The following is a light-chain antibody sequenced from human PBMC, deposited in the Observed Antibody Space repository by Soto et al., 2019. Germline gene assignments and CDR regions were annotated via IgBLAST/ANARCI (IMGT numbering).Light chain of an antibody. CDR3: QQSKTLYT. CDR1: QSISKY. J-gene: IGKJ2*01. CDR2: QTS. V-gene: IGKV1-5*03. Sequence: DIQMTQSPATLSASVGDRVTLTCRASQSISKYLAWYQQKPGKAPKLLIYQTSSLESGVPSRFSGSGSGTEFTLTISSLQPDDFATYYCQQSKTLYTFGQGTNLEFK.